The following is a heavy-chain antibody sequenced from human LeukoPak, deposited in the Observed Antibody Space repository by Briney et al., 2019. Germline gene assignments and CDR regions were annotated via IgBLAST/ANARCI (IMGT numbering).Heavy chain of an antibody. J-gene: IGHJ3*02. CDR1: VGTFGYYA. CDR3: TRDREAAAGINALDI. V-gene: IGHV3-49*04. Sequence: GGSLILSCRPPVGTFGYYAMRWVRQAPGKGHEWVGFITSKAFGGTAEYGASVKGRFTISRDDYMGLAYLQMNSLNTEDTAVYYCTRDREAAAGINALDIWGQGTMVSVSS. CDR2: ITSKAFGGTA. D-gene: IGHD6-13*01.